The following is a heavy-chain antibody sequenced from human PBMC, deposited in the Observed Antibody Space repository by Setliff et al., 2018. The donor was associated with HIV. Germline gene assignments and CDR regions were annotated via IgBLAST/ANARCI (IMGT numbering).Heavy chain of an antibody. Sequence: ASVKVSCKASGYTFTNFYIHWVRQAPGQGLEWLGMINPSGGSTTYAQEFQGRVTMTSDTSTSTVYMDLSSLGSEDTAVYYCARGGQYSGNYLPRDYYMDVWGKGTTVTVSS. CDR2: INPSGGST. V-gene: IGHV1-46*01. CDR1: GYTFTNFY. CDR3: ARGGQYSGNYLPRDYYMDV. J-gene: IGHJ6*03. D-gene: IGHD1-26*01.